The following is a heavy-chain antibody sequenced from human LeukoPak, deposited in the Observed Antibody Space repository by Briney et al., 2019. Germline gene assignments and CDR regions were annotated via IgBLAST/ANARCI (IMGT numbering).Heavy chain of an antibody. CDR3: TTDPGAYEDF. V-gene: IGHV3-15*01. CDR1: GITFSNAW. CDR2: IKSKSYGGTI. Sequence: GGSLRLSCAASGITFSNAWMNWVRQAPGQGLEWVGYIKSKSYGGTIDYAAPVKGRFAISRDDSKDTLYLQMNSLRIDDTAVYYCTTDPGAYEDFWGQGTLVTVSS. D-gene: IGHD4-17*01. J-gene: IGHJ4*02.